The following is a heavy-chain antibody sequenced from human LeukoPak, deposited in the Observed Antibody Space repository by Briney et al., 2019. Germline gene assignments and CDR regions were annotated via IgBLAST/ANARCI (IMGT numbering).Heavy chain of an antibody. V-gene: IGHV3-23*01. Sequence: RGSLRLSCAASGFTFSSYAMSWVRQAPGKGLEWVSAISGSGGSTYYADSVKGRFTISRDNSKNTLYLQMNSLRAEDTAVYYCAKDLERYSYGRSWFDPWGQGTLVTVSS. J-gene: IGHJ5*02. D-gene: IGHD5-18*01. CDR3: AKDLERYSYGRSWFDP. CDR1: GFTFSSYA. CDR2: ISGSGGST.